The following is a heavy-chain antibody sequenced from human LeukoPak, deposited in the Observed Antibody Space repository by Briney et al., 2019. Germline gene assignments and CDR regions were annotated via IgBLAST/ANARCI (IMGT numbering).Heavy chain of an antibody. V-gene: IGHV1-8*01. CDR3: ARGGESPWFGELLFNMNYYYYYMDV. J-gene: IGHJ6*03. Sequence: ASVKVSCKASGYTFTSYDINWVRQATGQGLEWMGWMNPNSGNTGYAQKFQGRVTMTRNTSISTAYMELSSLRSEDTAVYYCARGGESPWFGELLFNMNYYYYYMDVRGKGTTVTISS. CDR2: MNPNSGNT. D-gene: IGHD3-10*01. CDR1: GYTFTSYD.